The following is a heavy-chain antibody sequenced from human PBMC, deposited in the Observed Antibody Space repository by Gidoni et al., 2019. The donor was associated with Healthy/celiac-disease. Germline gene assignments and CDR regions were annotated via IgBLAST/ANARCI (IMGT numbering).Heavy chain of an antibody. CDR3: ARTYGSGSYHDAFDI. Sequence: QVQLQESGPGLVKPSQTLSLTCTVSGGSICSGGYSWSWIRQHPGKGLEWIGYIYYSGSTYYNPSLKSRVTISVDTSKNQFSLKLSSVTAADTAVYYCARTYGSGSYHDAFDIWGQGTMVTVSS. CDR1: GGSICSGGYS. D-gene: IGHD3-10*01. CDR2: IYYSGST. J-gene: IGHJ3*02. V-gene: IGHV4-31*03.